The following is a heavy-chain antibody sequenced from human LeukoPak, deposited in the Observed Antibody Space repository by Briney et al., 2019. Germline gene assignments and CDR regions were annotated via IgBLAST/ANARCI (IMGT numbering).Heavy chain of an antibody. Sequence: GESLKISCKGSGYSFTSYWIGWVRQMPGKGLEWMGIIYPGDSDTRYSPSFQGQVTISADKSISTAYLQWSSLKASDTAMHYCARQYYYGSGDVDWFDPWGQGTLVTVSS. CDR1: GYSFTSYW. CDR3: ARQYYYGSGDVDWFDP. D-gene: IGHD3-10*01. CDR2: IYPGDSDT. J-gene: IGHJ5*02. V-gene: IGHV5-51*01.